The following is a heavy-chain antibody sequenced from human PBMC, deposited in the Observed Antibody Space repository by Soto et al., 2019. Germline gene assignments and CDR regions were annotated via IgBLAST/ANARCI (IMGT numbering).Heavy chain of an antibody. V-gene: IGHV4-39*01. CDR2: IFYCGGT. CDR1: GGSILDSTYY. Sequence: QLLLQESGPGLVKPSETLSLTCTVSGGSILDSTYYWAWIRQSAGKGLEWIGTIFYCGGTFYTPSLKSRVTMSVDTSNNQFSLKLSSVTAADTAVYYCARLASGYYYGWFDPWGQGTLVTVSS. J-gene: IGHJ5*02. CDR3: ARLASGYYYGWFDP. D-gene: IGHD3-22*01.